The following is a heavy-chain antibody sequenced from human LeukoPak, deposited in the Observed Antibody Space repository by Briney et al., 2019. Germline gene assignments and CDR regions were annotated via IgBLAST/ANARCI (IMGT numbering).Heavy chain of an antibody. D-gene: IGHD3-10*01. J-gene: IGHJ5*02. CDR2: IYYSGST. CDR1: GGSISSYY. CDR3: ARGGYYGSGNDFRFDP. Sequence: SETLSLTCTVSGGSISSYYWSWIRQPPGKGLEWIGYIYYSGSTNYNPSLKSRVTISVDTSKNQFSLKLSSVTPADTAVYYCARGGYYGSGNDFRFDPWGQGTLVTVSS. V-gene: IGHV4-59*01.